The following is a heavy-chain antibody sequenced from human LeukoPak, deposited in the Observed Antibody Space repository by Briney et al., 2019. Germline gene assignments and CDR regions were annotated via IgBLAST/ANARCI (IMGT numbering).Heavy chain of an antibody. Sequence: PGGSLRLSCVASGFTFTNYAMTWVRQAPGKGLEWVSSISNGGGSTYYADSVKGRFTISRDNSKSTLYLQMNSPRAEDTAVYFCAKEPAYFYGSGSFSHYFDCWGQGTLVTASS. V-gene: IGHV3-23*01. D-gene: IGHD3-10*01. CDR3: AKEPAYFYGSGSFSHYFDC. J-gene: IGHJ4*02. CDR1: GFTFTNYA. CDR2: ISNGGGST.